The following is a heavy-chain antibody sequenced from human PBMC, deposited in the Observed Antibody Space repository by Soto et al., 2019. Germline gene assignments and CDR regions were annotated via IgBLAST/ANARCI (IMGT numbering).Heavy chain of an antibody. CDR3: AKVRCSSTSCHTDPYYYYYGMDV. Sequence: GGSLRLSCAASGFTFSSYAMSWVRQAPGKGLEWVSAISGSGGSTYYADSVKGRFTISRDNSKNTLYLQMNSLRAEDTAVYYCAKVRCSSTSCHTDPYYYYYGMDVWGQGTTVTVSS. V-gene: IGHV3-23*01. D-gene: IGHD2-2*02. CDR2: ISGSGGST. CDR1: GFTFSSYA. J-gene: IGHJ6*02.